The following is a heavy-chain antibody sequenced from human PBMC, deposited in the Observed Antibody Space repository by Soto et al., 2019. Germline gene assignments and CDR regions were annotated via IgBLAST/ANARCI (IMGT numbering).Heavy chain of an antibody. V-gene: IGHV4-30-2*01. CDR3: AAGGGLSRYY. CDR1: GGSISSGGYS. J-gene: IGHJ4*02. Sequence: SETLSLTCAVSGGSISSGGYSWSWIRHPPGKGLEWIGYIYHSGSTYYNPSLKSRVTISVDRSKNQFSLKLSSVTAADPAVYYCAAGGGLSRYYWGQGTLVTVSS. CDR2: IYHSGST. D-gene: IGHD1-26*01.